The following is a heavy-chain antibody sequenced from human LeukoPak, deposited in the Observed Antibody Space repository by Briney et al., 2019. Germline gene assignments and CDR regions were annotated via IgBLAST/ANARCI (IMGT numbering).Heavy chain of an antibody. CDR3: ARVRDISGHWGFLDY. Sequence: GGSLRLSCAASGFTFSSYDMHWVRQAPGKGLEWVAVISFDGGTKYYADSVKGRFTISRDNSKNTLYLQMTSLRAEDTAVFYCARVRDISGHWGFLDYWGQGTLVTVSS. CDR1: GFTFSSYD. J-gene: IGHJ4*02. V-gene: IGHV3-30*03. D-gene: IGHD6-19*01. CDR2: ISFDGGTK.